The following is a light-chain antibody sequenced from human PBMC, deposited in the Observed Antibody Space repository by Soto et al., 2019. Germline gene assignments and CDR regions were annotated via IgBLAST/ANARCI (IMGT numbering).Light chain of an antibody. J-gene: IGKJ2*01. V-gene: IGKV3-20*01. CDR3: QQYASPYT. Sequence: EIVLTQSPGTLSLSPGERATLSCRASQSVGNNLAWYQHKPGQAPRLLIYGASSRATGIPDRFSASGSGTDFTLTISRLEPEDFAVYYCQQYASPYTLGQGTKVDI. CDR1: QSVGNN. CDR2: GAS.